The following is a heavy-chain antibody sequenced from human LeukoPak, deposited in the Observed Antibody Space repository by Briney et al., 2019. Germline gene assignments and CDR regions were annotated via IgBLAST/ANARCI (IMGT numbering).Heavy chain of an antibody. CDR1: GFVLISYG. D-gene: IGHD1-14*01. Sequence: GGSLRLSCATSGFVLISYGIHLVRQAPGKGLEWVAFIRYDGTIKYYADSVKGRFTISIDISKNTLYLQMNSLRLDDTAIYYCANGIGPHACDIWGQGIMVTVSS. CDR2: IRYDGTIK. CDR3: ANGIGPHACDI. V-gene: IGHV3-30*02. J-gene: IGHJ3*02.